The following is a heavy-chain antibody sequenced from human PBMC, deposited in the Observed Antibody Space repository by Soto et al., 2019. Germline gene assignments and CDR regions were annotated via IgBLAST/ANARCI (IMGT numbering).Heavy chain of an antibody. CDR3: AKSSAGQFDY. D-gene: IGHD2-2*01. J-gene: IGHJ4*02. V-gene: IGHV3-23*01. CDR1: GITFSSYA. CDR2: LTSSSGSA. Sequence: EVQLLESGGDFVQPGGSLRLSCAASGITFSSYAMTWVRQAPGKGLEWVSALTSSSGSAYYADSVKGRFTISRDNSKNTLYLQMNSLRAEDTAVYYCAKSSAGQFDYWGQGTLVTVSS.